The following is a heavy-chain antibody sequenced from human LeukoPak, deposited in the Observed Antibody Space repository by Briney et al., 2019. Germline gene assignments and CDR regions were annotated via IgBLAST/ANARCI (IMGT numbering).Heavy chain of an antibody. CDR1: GGFISSYY. CDR3: ARHEEYYYDSSGFDY. CDR2: IYYSGST. D-gene: IGHD3-22*01. Sequence: SETLSLTCTVSGGFISSYYWSWIRQPPGKGLEWIGYIYYSGSTNYNPSLKSRVTISVDTSKNQFSLKLSSVTAADTAVYYCARHEEYYYDSSGFDYWGQGTLVTVSS. V-gene: IGHV4-59*08. J-gene: IGHJ4*02.